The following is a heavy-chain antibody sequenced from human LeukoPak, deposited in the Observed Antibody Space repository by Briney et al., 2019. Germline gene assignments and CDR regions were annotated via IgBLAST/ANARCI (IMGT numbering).Heavy chain of an antibody. J-gene: IGHJ5*02. CDR3: ARGRDRSKAGDR. CDR1: GGSCDDYY. V-gene: IGHV4-34*01. Sequence: SETLSLTCAVYGGSCDDYYCSWIRQPPGKGLEWIGEIHPSGIFYYNSSLVSRVSISIDTPKSQFSLRLTSVTAADTAFYYCARGRDRSKAGDRWGQGSLVTVSS. CDR2: IHPSGIF. D-gene: IGHD5-24*01.